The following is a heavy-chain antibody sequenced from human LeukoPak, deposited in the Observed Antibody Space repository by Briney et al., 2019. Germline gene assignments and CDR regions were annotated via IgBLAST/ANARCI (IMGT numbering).Heavy chain of an antibody. CDR1: GFTFSSYA. CDR2: ISSSGSTI. D-gene: IGHD3-22*01. V-gene: IGHV3-48*03. J-gene: IGHJ4*02. Sequence: GGSLRLSCAASGFTFSSYAMSRVRQAPGKGLEWVSAISSSGSTIYYADSVKGRFTISRDNAKNSLYLQMNSLRAEDTAVYYCARGLTYYYDSSGYDWGWYWGQGTLVTVSS. CDR3: ARGLTYYYDSSGYDWGWY.